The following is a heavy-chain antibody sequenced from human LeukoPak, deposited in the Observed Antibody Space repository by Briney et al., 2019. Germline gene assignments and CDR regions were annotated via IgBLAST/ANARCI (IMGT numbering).Heavy chain of an antibody. D-gene: IGHD3-22*01. J-gene: IGHJ4*02. CDR2: ISYDGSNK. CDR1: GFTFSSYA. Sequence: PGGSLRLSCAASGFTFSSYAMHWVRQAPGKGLEWVAVISYDGSNKYYADSVKGRFTISRVNSKNTLYLQMNSLRAEDTAVYYCARAPITMIVVVTPLDYWGQGTLVTVSS. V-gene: IGHV3-30*04. CDR3: ARAPITMIVVVTPLDY.